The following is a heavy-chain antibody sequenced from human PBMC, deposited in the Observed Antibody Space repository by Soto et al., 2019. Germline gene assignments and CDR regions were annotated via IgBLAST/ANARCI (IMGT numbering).Heavy chain of an antibody. CDR2: IYYSGST. CDR3: ARELDYGGNFDY. D-gene: IGHD4-17*01. V-gene: IGHV4-30-4*01. CDR1: GGSISSGDYY. Sequence: SSETLSLTCTVSGGSISSGDYYWSWIRQPPGKGLEWIGYIYYSGSTYYNPSLKSRVTISVDTSKNQFSLKLSSVTAADTAVYYCARELDYGGNFDYWGQGTLVTVSS. J-gene: IGHJ4*02.